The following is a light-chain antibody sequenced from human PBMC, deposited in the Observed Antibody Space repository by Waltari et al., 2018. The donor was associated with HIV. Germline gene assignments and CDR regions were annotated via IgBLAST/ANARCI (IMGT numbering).Light chain of an antibody. V-gene: IGKV3-11*01. CDR2: DAA. J-gene: IGKJ5*01. Sequence: EIVLTQSPATLSLSPGERATLSCRASQSVSSYLAWYQQKPGKAPRLLIYDAASRATGIPARFSGSGAGTDFTLTISSLEPEDFAVYYCQQRSNWPRSTFGQGTRLEIK. CDR1: QSVSSY. CDR3: QQRSNWPRST.